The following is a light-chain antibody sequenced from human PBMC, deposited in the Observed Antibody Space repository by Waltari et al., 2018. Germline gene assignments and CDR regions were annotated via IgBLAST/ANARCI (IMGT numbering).Light chain of an antibody. Sequence: QSALTQPPSASGSRGPSVTISCTGTSSDVGGYNFVSWYQQHPGKAPKLIIYEVTKRPSGVPDRFSGSKSENTASLTVSGLQTEDEADYYCSSFAGTNTRLGVLFGGGTKLTVL. CDR1: SSDVGGYNF. CDR3: SSFAGTNTRLGVL. CDR2: EVT. V-gene: IGLV2-8*01. J-gene: IGLJ2*01.